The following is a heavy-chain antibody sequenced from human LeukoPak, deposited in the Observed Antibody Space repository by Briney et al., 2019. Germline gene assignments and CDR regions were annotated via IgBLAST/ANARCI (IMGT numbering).Heavy chain of an antibody. V-gene: IGHV4-59*01. Sequence: SETLSLTCTVSGGSLSSYYWSWIRQPPGKGLEWIGHIYYSGSTNYNPSLKSRVTISVDTSKNQFSLKLSSVTAADTAVYYCARAGGGYSYAWRFDYWGQGTLVTVSS. J-gene: IGHJ4*02. CDR2: IYYSGST. D-gene: IGHD5-18*01. CDR3: ARAGGGYSYAWRFDY. CDR1: GGSLSSYY.